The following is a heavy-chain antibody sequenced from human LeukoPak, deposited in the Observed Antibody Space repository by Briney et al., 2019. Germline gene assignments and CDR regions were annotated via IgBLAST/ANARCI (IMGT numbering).Heavy chain of an antibody. Sequence: ASVKVSCKASGYTFTGYYMHWVRQAPGQWLEWMGRINPNSGGTNYAQKFQGRVTVTRDTSISTAYMELSRLRSDDTAVYYCAREFYYDSSGYDAFDIWGQGTMVTVSS. CDR1: GYTFTGYY. CDR3: AREFYYDSSGYDAFDI. J-gene: IGHJ3*02. D-gene: IGHD3-22*01. V-gene: IGHV1-2*06. CDR2: INPNSGGT.